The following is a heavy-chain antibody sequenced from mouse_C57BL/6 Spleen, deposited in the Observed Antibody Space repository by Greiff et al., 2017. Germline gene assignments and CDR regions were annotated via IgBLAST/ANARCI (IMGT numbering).Heavy chain of an antibody. V-gene: IGHV5-17*01. CDR1: GFTFSDYG. CDR3: ASSYDYPYYYAMDY. D-gene: IGHD2-4*01. CDR2: ISSGSSTI. Sequence: EVQLVESGGGLVKPGGSLKLSCAASGFTFSDYGMHWVRQAPEKGLEWVAYISSGSSTIYYADTVKGRFTISRDNVKNTLFLQMTSLRSEDTAMYYCASSYDYPYYYAMDYWGQGTSVTVSS. J-gene: IGHJ4*01.